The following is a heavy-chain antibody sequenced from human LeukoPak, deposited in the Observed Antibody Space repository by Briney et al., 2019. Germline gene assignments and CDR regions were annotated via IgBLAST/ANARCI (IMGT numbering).Heavy chain of an antibody. Sequence: GGSLRLSCAASGFTFSSYAMSWVRQAPGKGLEWVSAISGSGGSTYYADSVKGRFTISRDNSKNILYLQMNSLRAEDTAVYYCATIRGQYCSGGSCYGPDYWGQGTLVTVSS. D-gene: IGHD2-15*01. CDR1: GFTFSSYA. CDR3: ATIRGQYCSGGSCYGPDY. CDR2: ISGSGGST. J-gene: IGHJ4*02. V-gene: IGHV3-23*01.